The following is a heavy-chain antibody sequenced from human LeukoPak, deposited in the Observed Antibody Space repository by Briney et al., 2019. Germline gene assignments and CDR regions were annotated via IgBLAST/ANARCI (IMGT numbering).Heavy chain of an antibody. Sequence: SETLSLTCTVSGGPISSSNYYWGWIRQPPGKGLEWIGSIYYTGSTSYNPSLKSRVTISVDTSKNQFSLKLSSVTAADTAMYYCARVEELLGLDYWGQGTLVTVSS. J-gene: IGHJ4*02. CDR3: ARVEELLGLDY. D-gene: IGHD1-26*01. V-gene: IGHV4-39*01. CDR1: GGPISSSNYY. CDR2: IYYTGST.